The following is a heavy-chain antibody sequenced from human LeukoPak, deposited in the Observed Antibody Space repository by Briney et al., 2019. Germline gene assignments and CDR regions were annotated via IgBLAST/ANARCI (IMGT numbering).Heavy chain of an antibody. CDR3: ARVLPNYYDSSGYYYISYYFDY. CDR2: FYYTGST. D-gene: IGHD3-22*01. CDR1: SGSISSYY. J-gene: IGHJ4*02. V-gene: IGHV4-59*01. Sequence: ETLSLTCTVSSGSISSYYWSWIWQPPGKGLEWIGFFYYTGSTNYNPSLKSRVTISVDTSKNQFSLKLSSVTAADTAVYYCARVLPNYYDSSGYYYISYYFDYWGQGTLVAVSS.